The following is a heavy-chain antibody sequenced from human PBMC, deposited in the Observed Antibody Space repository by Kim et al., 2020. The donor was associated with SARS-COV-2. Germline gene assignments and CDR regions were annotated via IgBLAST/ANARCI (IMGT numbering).Heavy chain of an antibody. J-gene: IGHJ6*02. V-gene: IGHV1-18*01. CDR2: ISAYNGNT. CDR1: GYTFTSYG. CDR3: ARDGFLEWLLPYYYYGMDV. Sequence: ASVKVSCKASGYTFTSYGISWVRQAPGQGLEWMGWISAYNGNTNYSQKLQGRVTMTTDTSTSTAYMELRSLRSDDTAVYYCARDGFLEWLLPYYYYGMDVWGQGTTVTVSS. D-gene: IGHD3-3*01.